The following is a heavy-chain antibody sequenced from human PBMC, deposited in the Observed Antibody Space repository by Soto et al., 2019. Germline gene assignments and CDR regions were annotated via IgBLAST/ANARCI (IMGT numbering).Heavy chain of an antibody. CDR2: ISAYNGNT. D-gene: IGHD2-2*01. CDR1: GYTFTSYG. CDR3: ARITLDDPSPAAIYDYYYYYMDV. V-gene: IGHV1-18*01. J-gene: IGHJ6*03. Sequence: VQLVQSGAEVKKPGASVKVSCKASGYTFTSYGISWVRQAPGQGLEWMGWISAYNGNTNYAQKLQGRVTMTTDTSTSTAYMELRSLRSDDTAVYYCARITLDDPSPAAIYDYYYYYMDVWGKGTTVTVSS.